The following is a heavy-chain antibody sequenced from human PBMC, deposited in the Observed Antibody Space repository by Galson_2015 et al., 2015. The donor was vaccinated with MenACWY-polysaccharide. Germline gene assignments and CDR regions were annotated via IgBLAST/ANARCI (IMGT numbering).Heavy chain of an antibody. CDR1: GFSFSSYN. V-gene: IGHV3-21*01. CDR2: ISSSGNYI. J-gene: IGHJ4*02. D-gene: IGHD1-26*01. Sequence: SLRLSCAASGFSFSSYNINWVRQTPGKGLEWVSSISSSGNYIYYADSVKGRFTISRDNAKNSLYLQMNSLRADDTAVYYCARDRRVGAFDYWGQGTLVTVSS. CDR3: ARDRRVGAFDY.